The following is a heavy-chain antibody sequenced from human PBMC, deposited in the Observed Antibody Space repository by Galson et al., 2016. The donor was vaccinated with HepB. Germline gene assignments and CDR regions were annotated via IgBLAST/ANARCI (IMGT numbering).Heavy chain of an antibody. CDR2: IYSGGST. J-gene: IGHJ2*01. Sequence: SLRLSCAASGFTVSSNYMSWVRQAPGKGLEWVSVIYSGGSTYYADSVKGRFTISRDNSKNTLYLQMNSLRAEDTAVYYCARDRPTYCGGDCYSDWYFDLWGRGTLVTVSS. D-gene: IGHD2-21*02. V-gene: IGHV3-53*01. CDR3: ARDRPTYCGGDCYSDWYFDL. CDR1: GFTVSSNY.